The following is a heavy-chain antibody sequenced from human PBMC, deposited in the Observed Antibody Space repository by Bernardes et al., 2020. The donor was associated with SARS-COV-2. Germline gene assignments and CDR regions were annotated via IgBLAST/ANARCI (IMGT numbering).Heavy chain of an antibody. J-gene: IGHJ6*03. CDR3: ARDPGPRWYQLPHYYYYYYYMDV. V-gene: IGHV3-74*01. CDR1: GFTFSSYW. D-gene: IGHD2-2*01. CDR2: INSDGSST. Sequence: GGSLRLSCAASGFTFSSYWMHWVRQAPGKGLVWVSRINSDGSSTSYADSVKGRFTISRDNAKNTLYLQMNSLRAEDTAVYYCARDPGPRWYQLPHYYYYYYYMDVWGKGTTVTVSS.